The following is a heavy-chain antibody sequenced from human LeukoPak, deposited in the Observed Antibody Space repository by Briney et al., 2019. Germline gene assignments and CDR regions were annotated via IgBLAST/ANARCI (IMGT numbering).Heavy chain of an antibody. CDR2: INHSGST. V-gene: IGHV4-34*01. Sequence: SETLSLTCAVYGGSFSGYYWSWIRQPPGKGLEWIGEINHSGSTNYNPSLKSRVTISVDTSKNQFSLKLSSVTAADTAVYYCAVERYYGSRTFDYWGQGTLVTVSS. CDR3: AVERYYGSRTFDY. CDR1: GGSFSGYY. D-gene: IGHD3-10*01. J-gene: IGHJ4*02.